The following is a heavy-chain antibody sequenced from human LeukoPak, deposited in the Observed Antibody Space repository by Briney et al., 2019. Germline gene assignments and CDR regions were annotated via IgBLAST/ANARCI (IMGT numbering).Heavy chain of an antibody. CDR3: AKDLFGVEATGMDV. D-gene: IGHD3-3*01. CDR2: ISSSSYI. V-gene: IGHV3-21*01. J-gene: IGHJ6*02. CDR1: GFTFSSYS. Sequence: PGGSLRLSCAASGFTFSSYSMNWVRQAPGKGLEWVSSISSSSYIYYADSVKGRFTISRDNAKNSLYLQMNSLRAEDTAVYYCAKDLFGVEATGMDVWGQGTTVTVSS.